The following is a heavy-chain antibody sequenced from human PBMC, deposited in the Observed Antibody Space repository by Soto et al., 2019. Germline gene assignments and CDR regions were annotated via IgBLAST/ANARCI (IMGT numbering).Heavy chain of an antibody. CDR2: IYYSGST. D-gene: IGHD1-26*01. CDR3: ARVGAKSPDY. Sequence: PSETLSLTCTVSGGSIISYYCSCIGQPPGKGLEWIVYIYYSGSTNYNPSLKSRVTISVDTSKNQLSLKLSSVTAADTAVYYCARVGAKSPDYWGQGTLVTVSS. CDR1: GGSIISYY. J-gene: IGHJ4*02. V-gene: IGHV4-59*01.